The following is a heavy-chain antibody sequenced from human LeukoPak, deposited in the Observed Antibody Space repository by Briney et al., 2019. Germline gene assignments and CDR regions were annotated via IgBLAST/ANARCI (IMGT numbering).Heavy chain of an antibody. CDR2: ISSSSSYI. CDR1: GFTFSSYS. J-gene: IGHJ4*02. V-gene: IGHV3-21*01. CDR3: ARDPASGTFDY. Sequence: GGSLRLSCAASGFTFSSYSMNWARQAPGKGLEWVSSISSSSSYIYYADSVKGRFTISRDNAKNSLYLQMNSLRAEDTAVYYCARDPASGTFDYWGQGTLVTVSS.